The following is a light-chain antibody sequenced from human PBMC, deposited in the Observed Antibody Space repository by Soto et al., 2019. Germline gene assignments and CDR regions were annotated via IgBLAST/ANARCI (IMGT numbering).Light chain of an antibody. Sequence: DIQMTQSPSSVSASVGDSLTITCRASQGITSWVAWYQHKPGRAPKLLLYAASRLQSGVPSRFSGSGSGTDFTLPISSLQPEDFGTYYCQQTSSFPLTLGGGTKVEIK. J-gene: IGKJ4*01. CDR3: QQTSSFPLT. V-gene: IGKV1-12*01. CDR2: AAS. CDR1: QGITSW.